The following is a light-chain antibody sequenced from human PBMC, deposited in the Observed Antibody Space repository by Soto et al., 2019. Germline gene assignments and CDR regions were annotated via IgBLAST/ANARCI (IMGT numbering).Light chain of an antibody. CDR2: DAS. CDR1: QDISNY. Sequence: DIQLTQSPSSLSASVGDRVTITCRASQDISNYLAWYQQKPGKAPNLLMYDASALRRGVPSRFSGSGSGTDFTLTISSLQPEDFATYYFQQYNSDPWTFGQGTKVEIK. V-gene: IGKV1-27*01. CDR3: QQYNSDPWT. J-gene: IGKJ1*01.